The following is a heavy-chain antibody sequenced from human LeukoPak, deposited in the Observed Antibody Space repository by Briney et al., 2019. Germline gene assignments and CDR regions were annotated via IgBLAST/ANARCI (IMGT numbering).Heavy chain of an antibody. Sequence: GGSLRLSCAASGFTFSSYAMSWVRQAPGKGLEWVSAISGSGGSTYYADSVKGRFTISRDNAKNSLYLQMNSLRAEDTAVYYCARDPVGAGTDYWGQGTLVTVSS. CDR3: ARDPVGAGTDY. V-gene: IGHV3-23*01. CDR2: ISGSGGST. J-gene: IGHJ4*02. D-gene: IGHD1-26*01. CDR1: GFTFSSYA.